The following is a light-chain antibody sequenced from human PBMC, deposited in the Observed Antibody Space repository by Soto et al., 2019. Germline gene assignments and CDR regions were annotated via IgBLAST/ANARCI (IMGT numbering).Light chain of an antibody. J-gene: IGKJ3*01. CDR3: QQYYSYPGT. V-gene: IGKV1-8*01. CDR2: AAS. Sequence: AIRMTQSPSSLSASTGDRVTITCRASQGISSYLAWYQQKPGKAPKLLSYAASTLQSGVPSRFSGSGSGTDFTLTISCLQSEDFATYSCQQYYSYPGTFGPGTKVDIK. CDR1: QGISSY.